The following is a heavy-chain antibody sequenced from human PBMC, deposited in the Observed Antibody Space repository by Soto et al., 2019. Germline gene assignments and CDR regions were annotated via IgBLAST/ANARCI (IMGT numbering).Heavy chain of an antibody. V-gene: IGHV4-39*01. CDR2: IYYSGST. Sequence: SETLSLTCTVSGGSISSSSYYWGWIRQPPGKGLEWIGSIYYSGSTYYNPSLKSRVTISVDTSKNQFSLKLSSVTAADTAVYYCARXTYYYDSSGYYGGWFDPWGQGTLVTVSS. D-gene: IGHD3-22*01. J-gene: IGHJ5*02. CDR3: ARXTYYYDSSGYYGGWFDP. CDR1: GGSISSSSYY.